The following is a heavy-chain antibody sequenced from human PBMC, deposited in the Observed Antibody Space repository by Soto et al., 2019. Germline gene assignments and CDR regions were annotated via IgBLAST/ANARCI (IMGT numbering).Heavy chain of an antibody. J-gene: IGHJ6*02. V-gene: IGHV1-69*13. CDR3: ARDRGSGWLYYYYGMDV. CDR2: TIPIFGTA. Sequence: SVKVSCKASGGTFSSYAISWVRQAPGQGLEWMGGTIPIFGTANYAQKFQGRVTITADESTSTAYMELSSLRSEDTAVYYCARDRGSGWLYYYYGMDVWGQGTTVTVSS. D-gene: IGHD6-19*01. CDR1: GGTFSSYA.